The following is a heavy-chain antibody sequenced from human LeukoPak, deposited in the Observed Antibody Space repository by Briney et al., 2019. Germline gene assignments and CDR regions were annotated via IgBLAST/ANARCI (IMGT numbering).Heavy chain of an antibody. CDR2: INHSGST. Sequence: SETLSLTCAVYGGSFSGYYWSWIRQPPGKGLEWIGEINHSGSTNYDPSLKSRVTISVDTSKNQFSLKLSSVTAADTAVYYCARSSSWYPRRYYYMDVWGKGTTVTVSS. V-gene: IGHV4-34*01. D-gene: IGHD6-13*01. J-gene: IGHJ6*03. CDR3: ARSSSWYPRRYYYMDV. CDR1: GGSFSGYY.